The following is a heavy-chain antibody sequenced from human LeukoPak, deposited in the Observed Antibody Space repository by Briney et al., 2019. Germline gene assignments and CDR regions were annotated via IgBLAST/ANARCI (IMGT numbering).Heavy chain of an antibody. Sequence: GASVKVSCKASGYTFTSYYMHWVRQAPGQGLEWMGITNPSGGSTSYAQKFQGRVTMTRDTSTSTVYMELSSLRSEDTAVYYCAREVSGDGMDVWGQGTTVTVSS. CDR3: AREVSGDGMDV. J-gene: IGHJ6*02. D-gene: IGHD3-10*01. CDR2: TNPSGGST. CDR1: GYTFTSYY. V-gene: IGHV1-46*01.